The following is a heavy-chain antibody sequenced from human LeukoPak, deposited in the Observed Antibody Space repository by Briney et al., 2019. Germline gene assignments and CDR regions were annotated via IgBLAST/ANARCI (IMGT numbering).Heavy chain of an antibody. CDR1: GYTFTGYY. J-gene: IGHJ3*02. Sequence: ASVKVSCKASGYTFTGYYLHWVRQAPGQGLEWMGWINPNSGGTNYAQKFQGRVTMTRDKSIRTAYMELSRLTSDDTAVYYCARNIWFGESADAFDIWGQGTMVTVSS. V-gene: IGHV1-2*02. D-gene: IGHD3-10*01. CDR3: ARNIWFGESADAFDI. CDR2: INPNSGGT.